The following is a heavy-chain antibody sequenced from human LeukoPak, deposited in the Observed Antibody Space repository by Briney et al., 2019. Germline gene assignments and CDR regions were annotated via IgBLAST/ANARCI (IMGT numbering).Heavy chain of an antibody. V-gene: IGHV4-34*01. D-gene: IGHD6-19*01. J-gene: IGHJ6*02. Sequence: SETLSLTCAVYGGSFSGYYWCWIRQPPGKGLEWIGEINHSGSTNYNPSLKSRVTISVDTSKNQFSLKLSSVTAADTAVYYCARDWGSGWYYYYGMDVWGQGTTVTVSS. CDR1: GGSFSGYY. CDR2: INHSGST. CDR3: ARDWGSGWYYYYGMDV.